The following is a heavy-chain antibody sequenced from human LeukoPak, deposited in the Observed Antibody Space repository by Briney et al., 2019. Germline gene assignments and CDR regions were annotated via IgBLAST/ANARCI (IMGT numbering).Heavy chain of an antibody. Sequence: PGGSLRLSCAASGFTFSNYGMHWVRQAPGKGLQWVAVIWYDGSNEYYTGSVRGRFTISRDNSKNTLYLQMNNLRAEDTAVYYCGRDSEGSGSYVEVWGQGTLVTVSS. D-gene: IGHD3-10*01. CDR2: IWYDGSNE. V-gene: IGHV3-33*01. CDR1: GFTFSNYG. CDR3: GRDSEGSGSYVEV. J-gene: IGHJ4*01.